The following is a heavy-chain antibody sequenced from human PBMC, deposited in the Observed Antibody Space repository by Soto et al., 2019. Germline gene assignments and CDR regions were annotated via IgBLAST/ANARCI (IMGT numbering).Heavy chain of an antibody. CDR2: IYSGGST. D-gene: IGHD6-6*01. Sequence: GGSLRLSCAASGFSVSSSDMSWVRQVPGEGLEWVSVIYSGGSTHDADYVKGRFSVSRDTSKNTVDLQMNSLRVDDTAVYYCGTSSRKDYHFAMDVWGQGTAVTVSS. J-gene: IGHJ6*02. CDR1: GFSVSSSD. CDR3: GTSSRKDYHFAMDV. V-gene: IGHV3-53*01.